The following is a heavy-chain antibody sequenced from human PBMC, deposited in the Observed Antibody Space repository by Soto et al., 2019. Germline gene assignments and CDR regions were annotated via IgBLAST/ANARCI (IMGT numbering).Heavy chain of an antibody. CDR3: ARHWLAATRNDVFDP. CDR1: GYSITAGGYY. CDR2: FYSSGSI. D-gene: IGHD3-22*01. V-gene: IGHV4-39*01. J-gene: IGHJ5*02. Sequence: SETLSLTCFVSGYSITAGGYYWSWIRHHPGKGLEWIGSFYSSGSIIYNPSLRSRVSISGDTSSNQFSMSLTSVTAADTAVYYCARHWLAATRNDVFDPWGQGTLVTVSS.